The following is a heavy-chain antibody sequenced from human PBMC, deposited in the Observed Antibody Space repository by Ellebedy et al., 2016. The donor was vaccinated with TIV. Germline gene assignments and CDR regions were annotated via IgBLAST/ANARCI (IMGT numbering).Heavy chain of an antibody. CDR3: ASNYGYGVPVDF. CDR2: IYAGDSNT. V-gene: IGHV5-51*01. D-gene: IGHD5-18*01. CDR1: GYTLTNYW. Sequence: PGGSLRLSCRGSGYTLTNYWIGWVRQMPGKGLEWIGIIYAGDSNTMYSPSFQGQVTISADKSVSTAYLQWTSLKASDTALYFCASNYGYGVPVDFWGQGTLVIVSS. J-gene: IGHJ4*02.